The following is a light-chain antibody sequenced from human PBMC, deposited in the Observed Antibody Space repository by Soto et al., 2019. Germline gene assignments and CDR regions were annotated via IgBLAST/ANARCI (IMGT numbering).Light chain of an antibody. CDR1: RNLSSSS. CDR2: CXS. V-gene: IGKV3-20*01. Sequence: ERVLTHAPGTLSMSPWERAALSCRASRNLSSSSLGWCQQKPGQAPRLXXSCXSSRATGSPDRLSGSGSGTAFTPTISRLEPEDCDVYYCHQYGITPRTFGQGTKVDIK. CDR3: HQYGITPRT. J-gene: IGKJ1*01.